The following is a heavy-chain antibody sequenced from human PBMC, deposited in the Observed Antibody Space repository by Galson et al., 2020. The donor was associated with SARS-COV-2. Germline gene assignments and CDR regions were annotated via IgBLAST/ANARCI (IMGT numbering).Heavy chain of an antibody. CDR3: ARHGGSAPEVLTVAMSGGGYFYGTDV. D-gene: IGHD5-12*01. J-gene: IGHJ6*02. Sequence: KIGESLKISCKGSGYNFTTYWISWVRQMPGKGLEWMGRIDPSDSYANFSPSFQGHVTISGDESTSTAFLQWSSLKASDTAIYYCARHGGSAPEVLTVAMSGGGYFYGTDVWGQGATVTVSS. CDR1: GYNFTTYW. V-gene: IGHV5-10-1*01. CDR2: IDPSDSYA.